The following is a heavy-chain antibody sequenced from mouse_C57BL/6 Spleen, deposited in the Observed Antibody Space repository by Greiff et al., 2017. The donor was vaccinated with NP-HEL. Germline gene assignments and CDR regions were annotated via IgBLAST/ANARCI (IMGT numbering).Heavy chain of an antibody. V-gene: IGHV1-54*01. CDR2: INPGSGGT. J-gene: IGHJ4*01. CDR1: GYAFTNYL. Sequence: QVQLQQSGAELVRPGTSVKVSCKASGYAFTNYLIEWVKQRPGQGLEWIGVINPGSGGTNYNEKFKGKATLTADKSSSTAYMQLSSLTSEDSAVYFCARERWEAMDYWGQGTSVTVSS. D-gene: IGHD2-3*01. CDR3: ARERWEAMDY.